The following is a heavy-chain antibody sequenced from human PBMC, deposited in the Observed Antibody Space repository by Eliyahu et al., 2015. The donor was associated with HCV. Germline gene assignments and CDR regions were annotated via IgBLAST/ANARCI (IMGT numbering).Heavy chain of an antibody. J-gene: IGHJ6*02. Sequence: QLQLQESGPGLVKPSETLSLTCTVSAGSIRNDSYYWGWIRQPPGKGLGWIGSIFYTGSPYYSPSLNRRVIMSVDTSKNQFSLMLSSVTAADTAVYFCASVKILTAYHPSFSYYYGLDVWGQGTTVTVSS. CDR1: AGSIRNDSYY. V-gene: IGHV4-39*01. D-gene: IGHD3-9*01. CDR3: ASVKILTAYHPSFSYYYGLDV. CDR2: IFYTGSP.